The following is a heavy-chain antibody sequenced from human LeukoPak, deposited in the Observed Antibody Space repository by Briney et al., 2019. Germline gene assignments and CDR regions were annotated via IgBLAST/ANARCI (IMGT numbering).Heavy chain of an antibody. CDR2: INAGNGNT. Sequence: ASVKVSCKASGYTFTSYAMHWVRQAPGQRLEWMGWINAGNGNTKYSQKFQGRVTITRDTSASTAYMELSSLRSEDTAVYYCAGVLLWFGESNLFDPWGQGTLVTVSS. CDR3: AGVLLWFGESNLFDP. V-gene: IGHV1-3*01. D-gene: IGHD3-10*01. CDR1: GYTFTSYA. J-gene: IGHJ5*02.